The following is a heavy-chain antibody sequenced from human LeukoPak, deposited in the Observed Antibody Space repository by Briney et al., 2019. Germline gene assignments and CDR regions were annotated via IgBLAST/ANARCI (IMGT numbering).Heavy chain of an antibody. CDR3: AKDVVVGATTHYFDY. J-gene: IGHJ4*02. Sequence: PGGSLRLSCAASGFSLSSYAMSWVRQAPGKGLEWVSATSSTDAGTYHADSVRGRFTISRDSSKNTLYLQMNSLRAEDTAVYYCAKDVVVGATTHYFDYWGQGTLVTVSS. V-gene: IGHV3-23*01. CDR1: GFSLSSYA. CDR2: TSSTDAGT. D-gene: IGHD1-26*01.